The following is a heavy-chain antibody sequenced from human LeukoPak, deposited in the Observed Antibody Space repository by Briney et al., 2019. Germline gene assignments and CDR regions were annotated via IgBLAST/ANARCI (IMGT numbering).Heavy chain of an antibody. V-gene: IGHV4-30-2*01. CDR3: ARGVGYCSSTSCNQAFDI. CDR2: IYHSGST. D-gene: IGHD2-2*01. J-gene: IGHJ3*02. CDR1: GGSISSGGYY. Sequence: SETLSLTCTVSGGSISSGGYYWSWIRQPPGKGLEWIGYIYHSGSTYYNPSLKSRVTISVDRSKNQFSLKLSSVTAADTAVYYCARGVGYCSSTSCNQAFDIWGQGTMVTVSS.